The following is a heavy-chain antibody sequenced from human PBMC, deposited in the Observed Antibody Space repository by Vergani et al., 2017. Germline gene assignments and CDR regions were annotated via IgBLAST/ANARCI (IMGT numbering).Heavy chain of an antibody. Sequence: QVQLVQSGAEVKKPGASVKVSCKASGYPFTSYDINWVRQASGQGLEWMGWMNPNSGNTGYAQKFQGRVTITRNTSISTAYMELSSLRSEDTAVYYWARAGYSSSWYAYYYGMDVWGQGTTVTVSS. J-gene: IGHJ6*02. CDR2: MNPNSGNT. CDR1: GYPFTSYD. D-gene: IGHD6-13*01. V-gene: IGHV1-8*03. CDR3: ARAGYSSSWYAYYYGMDV.